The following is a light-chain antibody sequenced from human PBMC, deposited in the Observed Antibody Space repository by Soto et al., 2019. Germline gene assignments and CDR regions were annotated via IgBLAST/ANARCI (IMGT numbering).Light chain of an antibody. CDR3: QQSYSTSSYT. CDR1: QRISTY. V-gene: IGKV1-39*01. Sequence: DVQMTQFPSSLSASVGDRVTITCRASQRISTYLNWYQQKPGKAPKLLIYAASTLQSGVPSRFSGSGSETEFTLIISSLQPEDFATYYCQQSYSTSSYTFGQGTKVQI. CDR2: AAS. J-gene: IGKJ2*01.